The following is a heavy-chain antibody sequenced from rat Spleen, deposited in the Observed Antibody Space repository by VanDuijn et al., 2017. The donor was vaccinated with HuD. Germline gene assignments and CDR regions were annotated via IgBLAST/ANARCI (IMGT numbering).Heavy chain of an antibody. Sequence: EVQLVESGGDLAQPGRSLKLSCVASGFTFSNYWMTWIRQAPGKGLEWVASISNAAGNGYYPDSVKGGFTISRDTAQNTLYLQINSLRSEDTATYYCARVGFFRFWGQGVMVTVSS. D-gene: IGHD1-6*01. J-gene: IGHJ2*01. CDR3: ARVGFFRF. CDR2: ISNAAGNG. CDR1: GFTFSNYW. V-gene: IGHV5-31*01.